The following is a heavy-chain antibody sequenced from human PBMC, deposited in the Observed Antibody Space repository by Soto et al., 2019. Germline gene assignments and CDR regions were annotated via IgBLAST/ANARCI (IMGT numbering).Heavy chain of an antibody. CDR3: ARDTYYYDSSGYGTIYYFDY. V-gene: IGHV3-21*01. CDR2: ISSSSSYI. Sequence: EVQLVESGGGLVKPGGSLRLSCAASGFTFSSYSMNWVRQAPGKGLEWVSSISSSSSYIYYADSVKGRFTISRDNAKNSLYLQMNSRRAEDTALYYCARDTYYYDSSGYGTIYYFDYWGQGTLVTVSS. CDR1: GFTFSSYS. J-gene: IGHJ4*02. D-gene: IGHD3-22*01.